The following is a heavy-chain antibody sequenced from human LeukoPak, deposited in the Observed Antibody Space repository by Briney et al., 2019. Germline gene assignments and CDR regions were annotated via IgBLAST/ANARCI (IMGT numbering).Heavy chain of an antibody. CDR1: GGSISSYY. J-gene: IGHJ4*02. D-gene: IGHD3-16*01. CDR3: ARALGVGYDEY. CDR2: IYYSGST. V-gene: IGHV4-59*01. Sequence: SETLSLTCTVSGGSISSYYWSWIRQPPGKGLEWIGYIYYSGSTNYNPSLKSRVTISVDTSKNQFSLKLSSVTAADTAVYYCARALGVGYDEYWGQGTLVTVSS.